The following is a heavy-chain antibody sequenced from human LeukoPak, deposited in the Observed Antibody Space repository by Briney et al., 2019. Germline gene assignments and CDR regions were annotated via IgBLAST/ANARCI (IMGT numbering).Heavy chain of an antibody. CDR3: ARETYTSSQRDY. CDR2: INHSGST. V-gene: IGHV4-39*07. Sequence: PSETLSLTCTVSGGSISSSSYYWGWIRQPPGKGLEWIGEINHSGSTNYNPSLKSRVTISVDTSKNQFSLNLISVTAADTAVYFCARETYTSSQRDYWGQGTLVTVSS. J-gene: IGHJ4*02. D-gene: IGHD6-13*01. CDR1: GGSISSSSYY.